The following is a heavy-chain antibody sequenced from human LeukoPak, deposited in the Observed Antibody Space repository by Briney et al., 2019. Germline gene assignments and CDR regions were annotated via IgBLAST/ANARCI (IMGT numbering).Heavy chain of an antibody. CDR1: GFTYSSYA. V-gene: IGHV3-23*01. Sequence: GGSLTLSCAASGFTYSSYAMSWVRQSPGKGLEWVSAISGGGGSTYYADSVKGRFTISRDNSKNTLYLQMNSLRAEDTAVYYCAKREGVVVAGKIDYWGQGPLVSVSS. CDR3: AKREGVVVAGKIDY. D-gene: IGHD6-19*01. CDR2: ISGGGGST. J-gene: IGHJ4*02.